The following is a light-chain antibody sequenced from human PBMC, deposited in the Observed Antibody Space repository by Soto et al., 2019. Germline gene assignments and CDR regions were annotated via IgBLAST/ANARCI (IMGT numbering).Light chain of an antibody. CDR3: ASYTRSTTYV. CDR1: SSDVGAYNY. CDR2: DVS. Sequence: QSVLTQPASVSGSPGQSITISCTGTSSDVGAYNYVSWFQQYPGKAPKLMIYDVSSRPSGVSNRFSGSKSGNTASLTISGLQAEDEVNYFCASYTRSTTYVSGTGPKVTVL. J-gene: IGLJ1*01. V-gene: IGLV2-14*01.